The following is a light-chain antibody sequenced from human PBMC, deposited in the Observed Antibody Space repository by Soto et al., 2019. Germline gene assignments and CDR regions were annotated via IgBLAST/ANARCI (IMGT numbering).Light chain of an antibody. J-gene: IGLJ1*01. CDR1: SSNIESNT. CDR2: SNN. Sequence: QSVLTQPPSASGTPGQRVTISCSGSSSNIESNTVNWYQQLPGTAPKLLIYSNNQRHSGVPDRFSGPKSGTSASLAISGLQSEDEADYYCAARDDSLNGYVFGTGTKLTVL. V-gene: IGLV1-44*01. CDR3: AARDDSLNGYV.